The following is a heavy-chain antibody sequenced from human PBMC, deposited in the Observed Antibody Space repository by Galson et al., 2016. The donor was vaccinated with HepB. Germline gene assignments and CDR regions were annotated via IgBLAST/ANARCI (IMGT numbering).Heavy chain of an antibody. D-gene: IGHD2-2*01. Sequence: SVKVSCTASGYTFTNYYIHWVRQAPGQGLECMGIVDPSGDRTTYAQHFQGRVTMTSDTSTSTVYMDLSSLRSDDTAVYYCARGGCRGSSCYYDYWGQGALVTVSS. CDR2: VDPSGDRT. V-gene: IGHV1-46*01. CDR1: GYTFTNYY. J-gene: IGHJ4*02. CDR3: ARGGCRGSSCYYDY.